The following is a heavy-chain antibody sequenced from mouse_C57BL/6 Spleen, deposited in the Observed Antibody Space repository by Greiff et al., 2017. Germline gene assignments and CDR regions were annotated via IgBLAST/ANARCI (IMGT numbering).Heavy chain of an antibody. CDR2: IDPSDSYT. CDR3: ARSDYYYGSSPGYFDY. Sequence: QVQLQQPGAELVKPGASVKLSCKASGYTFTSYWMQWVKQRPGQGLEWVGEIDPSDSYTNYNQKFKGKATLTVDTSSSTAYMQLSSLTSEDSAVYYCARSDYYYGSSPGYFDYWGQGTTLTVSS. CDR1: GYTFTSYW. J-gene: IGHJ2*01. V-gene: IGHV1-50*01. D-gene: IGHD1-1*01.